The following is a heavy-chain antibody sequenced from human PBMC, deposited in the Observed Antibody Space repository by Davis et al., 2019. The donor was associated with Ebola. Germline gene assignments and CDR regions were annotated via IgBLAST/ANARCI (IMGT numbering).Heavy chain of an antibody. D-gene: IGHD6-13*01. CDR2: NYYSGST. V-gene: IGHV4-59*01. Sequence: MPSETLSPTCTVPGGSISSYYWSWIRQPPGKGLEWIGYNYYSGSTNYNPSLKRRVNISVDTSKNQFSLKLSSVTAADTAVYYCARDRGSSWYNWFDPWGQGTLVTVSS. CDR1: GGSISSYY. J-gene: IGHJ5*02. CDR3: ARDRGSSWYNWFDP.